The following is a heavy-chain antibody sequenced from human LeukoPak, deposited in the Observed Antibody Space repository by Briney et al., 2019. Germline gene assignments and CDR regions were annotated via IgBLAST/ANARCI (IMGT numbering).Heavy chain of an antibody. Sequence: PGGSLRLSCVVSGFSLNDYWMAWVRLRPGKGLEWVANIHQDGSKEHYADSVRGRFTISRDNAKNSLYLQMNSLRAEDTAVYYCARVSGIYRPPFDYWGQGTLVTVSS. D-gene: IGHD1-26*01. CDR3: ARVSGIYRPPFDY. J-gene: IGHJ4*02. CDR2: IHQDGSKE. V-gene: IGHV3-7*01. CDR1: GFSLNDYW.